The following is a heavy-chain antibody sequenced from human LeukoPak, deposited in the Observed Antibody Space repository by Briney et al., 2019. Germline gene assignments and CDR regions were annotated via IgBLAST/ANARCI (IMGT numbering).Heavy chain of an antibody. J-gene: IGHJ4*02. Sequence: SETLSLTCTVTGRSISSYYWSWIRQPPGKGLEWIGYIYYSGSTNYNPSLKSRVTISVDTSKNQFSLKLSSVTAADTAVYYCARLPLYDFWSSPFDYWGQGTLVTVSS. V-gene: IGHV4-59*01. D-gene: IGHD3-3*01. CDR3: ARLPLYDFWSSPFDY. CDR1: GRSISSYY. CDR2: IYYSGST.